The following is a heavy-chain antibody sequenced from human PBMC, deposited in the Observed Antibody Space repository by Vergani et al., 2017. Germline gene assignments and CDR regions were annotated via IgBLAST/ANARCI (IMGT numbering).Heavy chain of an antibody. CDR1: GGSFSGYY. J-gene: IGHJ4*02. Sequence: QLQLQESGPGLVKPSETLSLTCAVYGGSFSGYYWSWIRQPPGKGLEWIGEINHSGSTNYNPSLKSRVTISVDTSKNQFSLKLSSVTAADTAVYYCARGRPNIVLMVYAITGVFDYWGQGTLVTVSS. CDR3: ARGRPNIVLMVYAITGVFDY. CDR2: INHSGST. D-gene: IGHD2-8*01. V-gene: IGHV4-34*01.